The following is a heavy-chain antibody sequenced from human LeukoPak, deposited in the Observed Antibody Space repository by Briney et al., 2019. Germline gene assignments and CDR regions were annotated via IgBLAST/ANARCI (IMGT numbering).Heavy chain of an antibody. J-gene: IGHJ4*02. D-gene: IGHD4-23*01. V-gene: IGHV4-34*01. Sequence: SETLSLTCAVYGGSFSGYYWSWIRQPPGKGLEWIGEINHSGSTNYNPSLKSRVTISVDASKNQFSLKLSSVTAADTAVYYCARGAFGGNGTYYFDYWGQGTLVTVSS. CDR1: GGSFSGYY. CDR2: INHSGST. CDR3: ARGAFGGNGTYYFDY.